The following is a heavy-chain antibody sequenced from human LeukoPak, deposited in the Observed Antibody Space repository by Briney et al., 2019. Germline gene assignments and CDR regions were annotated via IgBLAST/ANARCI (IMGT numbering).Heavy chain of an antibody. CDR1: GDIFAKYS. V-gene: IGHV1-69*08. Sequence: SVKVSCKASGDIFAKYSISWLRQAPGQGLEWMGRILPIVDTKNYARKFQDRVTISADKSTSTAYMELRNLRSGDTAMYYCARGDQALGSGGLIVNNYFDLWGQGTLVTVSS. D-gene: IGHD3-16*01. J-gene: IGHJ5*02. CDR3: ARGDQALGSGGLIVNNYFDL. CDR2: ILPIVDTK.